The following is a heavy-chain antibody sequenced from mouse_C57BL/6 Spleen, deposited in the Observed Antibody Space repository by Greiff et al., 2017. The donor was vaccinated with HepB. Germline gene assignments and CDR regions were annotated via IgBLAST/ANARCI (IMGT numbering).Heavy chain of an antibody. Sequence: VQLQQSGAELVRPGASVKLSCTASGFNITDDYMHWVKQRPEQGLEWIGWIDPENGDNEYASKFQGKATITADTSSNTAYLMLSSLTSEDTAVFYCTKGDSCYWSARFSYWGQGALVTVAA. CDR1: GFNITDDY. J-gene: IGHJ3*01. CDR2: IDPENGDN. V-gene: IGHV14-4*01. CDR3: TKGDSCYWSARFSY. D-gene: IGHD1-1*01.